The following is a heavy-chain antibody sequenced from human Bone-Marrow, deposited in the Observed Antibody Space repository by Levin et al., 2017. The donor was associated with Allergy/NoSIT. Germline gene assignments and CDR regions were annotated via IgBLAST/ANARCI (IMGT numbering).Heavy chain of an antibody. CDR2: IKQDGNEK. J-gene: IGHJ4*02. Sequence: AASVKVSCAASGFTFSSYWMTWVRQAPGKGLEWVANIKQDGNEKHYVDSVKGRFSISRDNAKNSLYLEVNSLRPEDTAVYYCARGSSGIYVGDFDLWGQGTLVSVS. V-gene: IGHV3-7*01. CDR1: GFTFSSYW. D-gene: IGHD5/OR15-5a*01. CDR3: ARGSSGIYVGDFDL.